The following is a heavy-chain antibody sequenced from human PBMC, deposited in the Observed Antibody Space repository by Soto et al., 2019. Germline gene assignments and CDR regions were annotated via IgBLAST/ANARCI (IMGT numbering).Heavy chain of an antibody. Sequence: EVQLLESGGGLVQPGGYLRLSCVASGFTFSSYAMSWVRQAPGKGLEWVSGISGSGDSTYYADSVKGRFTISRDNSKNTLYLQMNSLRAEDTAVYYCAKGVPGIAVAGTGYFQHWGQGTLVTVSS. CDR1: GFTFSSYA. CDR3: AKGVPGIAVAGTGYFQH. V-gene: IGHV3-23*01. D-gene: IGHD6-19*01. J-gene: IGHJ1*01. CDR2: ISGSGDST.